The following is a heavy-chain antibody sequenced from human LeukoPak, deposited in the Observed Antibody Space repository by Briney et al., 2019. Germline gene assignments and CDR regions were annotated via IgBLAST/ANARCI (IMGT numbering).Heavy chain of an antibody. V-gene: IGHV4-31*03. CDR1: GGSISSGVYC. Sequence: KASQTVSLTCTVSGGSISSGVYCWSWIRQRPGEGLQWIGYICSSGSAYYNASLKSRVSMSTDTSNNQFSLKLNSVTAADTAVYYCARDGGGSLHGMDVWGQGTTVTVSS. CDR3: ARDGGGSLHGMDV. CDR2: ICSSGSA. D-gene: IGHD2-15*01. J-gene: IGHJ6*02.